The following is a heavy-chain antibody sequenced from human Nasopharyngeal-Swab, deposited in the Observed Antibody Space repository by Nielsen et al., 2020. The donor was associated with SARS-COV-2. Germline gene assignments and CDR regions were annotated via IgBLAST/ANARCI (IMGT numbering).Heavy chain of an antibody. CDR3: ARGGYYYGMDV. V-gene: IGHV3-30-3*01. J-gene: IGHJ6*02. CDR2: ISYDGSNK. Sequence: GESLKISCAASGFTFSSYAMHWVRQAPGKGLEWVAVISYDGSNKYYADSVKGRFTISRDNSKNTLYLQMNSLRAEDTAVYYCARGGYYYGMDVWGQGTTVTVSS. CDR1: GFTFSSYA.